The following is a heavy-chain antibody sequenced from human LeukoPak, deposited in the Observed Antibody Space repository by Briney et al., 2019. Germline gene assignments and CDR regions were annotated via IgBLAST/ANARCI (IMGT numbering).Heavy chain of an antibody. Sequence: PSETLSLTCTVSGGSISSYYWSWIRQPPGKGLEWIGYIYYSGRTNYNPSLKSRVTISVDTSKNQFSLKLSSVTAADTAVYYCARAPYDSGGYYDYYFDYWGQGTLVTVSS. V-gene: IGHV4-59*08. D-gene: IGHD3-22*01. CDR3: ARAPYDSGGYYDYYFDY. CDR2: IYYSGRT. J-gene: IGHJ4*02. CDR1: GGSISSYY.